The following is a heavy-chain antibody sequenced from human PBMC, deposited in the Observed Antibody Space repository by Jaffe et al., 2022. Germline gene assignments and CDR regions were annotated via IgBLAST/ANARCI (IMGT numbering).Heavy chain of an antibody. CDR1: GGTFSSYA. D-gene: IGHD5-12*01. V-gene: IGHV1-69*05. CDR2: IIPIFGTA. CDR3: ARARSGYFHTLANNWFDP. J-gene: IGHJ5*02. Sequence: QVQLVQSGAEVKKPGSSVKVSCKASGGTFSSYAISWVRQAPGQGLEWMGGIIPIFGTANYAQKFQGRVTITTDESTSTAYMELSSLRSEDTAVYYCARARSGYFHTLANNWFDPWGQGTLVTVSS.